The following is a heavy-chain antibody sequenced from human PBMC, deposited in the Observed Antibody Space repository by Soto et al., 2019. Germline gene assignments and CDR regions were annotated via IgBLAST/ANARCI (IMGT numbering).Heavy chain of an antibody. CDR3: ARDQAMAQFDY. D-gene: IGHD5-18*01. Sequence: QVQLVQSGAEVKKPGASVKVSCKASGYTFTSYGISWVRQAPEQGLEWMGWINAYNGNTKYAQKLQGRVTMTTDTSTSTAYMELRSLSTDDTAVYYCARDQAMAQFDYWGQGTLVTVSS. CDR1: GYTFTSYG. J-gene: IGHJ4*02. CDR2: INAYNGNT. V-gene: IGHV1-18*01.